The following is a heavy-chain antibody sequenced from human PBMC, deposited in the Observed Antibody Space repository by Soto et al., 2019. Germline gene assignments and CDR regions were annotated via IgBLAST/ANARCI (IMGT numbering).Heavy chain of an antibody. CDR1: GFTFNNFA. Sequence: GGSLRLSCAASGFTFNNFAMSWVRQAPGKGLEWVSSITKNSDRTYYAASVKGRFTISRENSRNAVFLQLNSLREEDTALYYCAEGGFYDGFDYWGQGTLVTVSS. CDR3: AEGGFYDGFDY. J-gene: IGHJ4*02. D-gene: IGHD5-12*01. V-gene: IGHV3-23*01. CDR2: ITKNSDRT.